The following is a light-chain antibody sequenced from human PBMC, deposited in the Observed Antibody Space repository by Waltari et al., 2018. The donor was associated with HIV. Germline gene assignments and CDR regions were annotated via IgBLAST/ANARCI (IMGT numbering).Light chain of an antibody. CDR3: GTWDSSLSAGV. CDR1: SSNIGNNY. V-gene: IGLV1-51*01. J-gene: IGLJ2*01. CDR2: DNN. Sequence: QSVLTQPPSVSAAPGQKVTISCSGSSSNIGNNYVSWYQQLPGTAPTLLIYDNNKRPSGIPGRFPGSKSGTSATLGITGLQTGDEADYYGGTWDSSLSAGVFGGGTKLTVL.